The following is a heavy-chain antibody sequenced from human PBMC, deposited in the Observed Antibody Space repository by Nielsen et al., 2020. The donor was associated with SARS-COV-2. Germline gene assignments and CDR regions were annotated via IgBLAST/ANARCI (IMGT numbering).Heavy chain of an antibody. D-gene: IGHD3-3*01. J-gene: IGHJ3*02. Sequence: SETLSLTCTVSGGSISSGGYYWSWIRQHPGKGLEWIGYIYYSGSTYYSPSLKSRVTISVDTSKNQFSLKLSSVTAADTAVYYCARAGRITIFGVVDAFDIWGQGTMVTVSS. CDR2: IYYSGST. CDR1: GGSISSGGYY. CDR3: ARAGRITIFGVVDAFDI. V-gene: IGHV4-31*03.